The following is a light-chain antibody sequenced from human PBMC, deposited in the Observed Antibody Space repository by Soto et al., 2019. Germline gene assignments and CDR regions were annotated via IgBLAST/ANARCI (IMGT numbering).Light chain of an antibody. CDR2: AAS. J-gene: IGKJ1*01. Sequence: DIQMTQSPSSLSASVGDRVTITCRASQVIRNDLGWYQSKPGKAPKSLIFAASSLQSGVPSRFSGGGFGTVFTLTISSLQPEDSATYFCLQHNSYPWTFGRGTKV. CDR3: LQHNSYPWT. V-gene: IGKV1-17*01. CDR1: QVIRND.